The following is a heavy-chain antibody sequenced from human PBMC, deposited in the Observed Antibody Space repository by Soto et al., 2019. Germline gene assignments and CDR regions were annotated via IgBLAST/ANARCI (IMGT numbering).Heavy chain of an antibody. CDR1: GFTFSTYS. Sequence: PGGSLRLSCAASGFTFSTYSLNWVRQSPEKGLEWISYINSGSTTIYYADSVRGRFTISRDDADNSLYLQMNNLRGEDTAVYYCTSRPVQPGHYFDHWGQGTLVTVSS. D-gene: IGHD1-1*01. CDR3: TSRPVQPGHYFDH. J-gene: IGHJ4*02. CDR2: INSGSTTI. V-gene: IGHV3-48*01.